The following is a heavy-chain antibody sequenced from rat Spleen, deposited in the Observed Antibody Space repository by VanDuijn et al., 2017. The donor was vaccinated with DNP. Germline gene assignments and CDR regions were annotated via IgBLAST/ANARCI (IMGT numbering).Heavy chain of an antibody. Sequence: EVQLVESGGGLVQPGRSLKLSCAASGFTFSAYYMAWVRQAPAKGLEWVAYIGSPAYAPYYTDSVKGRFAISRDNAKITLYLQMNSLRSEEMATYYCVRWNSGHFDYWGQGVMVTVSS. D-gene: IGHD4-3*01. J-gene: IGHJ2*01. CDR3: VRWNSGHFDY. CDR1: GFTFSAYY. CDR2: IGSPAYAP. V-gene: IGHV5-22*01.